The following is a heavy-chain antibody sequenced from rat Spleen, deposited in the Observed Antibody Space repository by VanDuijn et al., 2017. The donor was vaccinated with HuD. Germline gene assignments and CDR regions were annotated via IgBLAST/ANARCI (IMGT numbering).Heavy chain of an antibody. CDR3: TTENYWFAY. D-gene: IGHD1-10*01. CDR2: ISFDGSTT. J-gene: IGHJ3*01. CDR1: GFTFSNSD. Sequence: EVQLVEYGGGLVQPGRSMKLSCAVSGFTFSNSDMAWVRHAQTKGPEWVASISFDGSTTYYRDSMKGRFTISRDKTKSTLSLQMNSLRSEDTASYFCTTENYWFAYWGQGTLVTVSS. V-gene: IGHV5-20*01.